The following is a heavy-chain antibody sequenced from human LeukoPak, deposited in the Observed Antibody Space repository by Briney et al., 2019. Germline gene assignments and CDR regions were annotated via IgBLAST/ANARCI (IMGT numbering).Heavy chain of an antibody. Sequence: GESLKISCKGSRYSFTSYWIGWVRQMPGKGLEWMGIIYPGDSDTRYSPSFQSQVTISADKSISTAYLQWSSLKASDTAMYYCARRARPYYDILHLDYWGQGTLVTVSS. D-gene: IGHD3-9*01. J-gene: IGHJ4*02. V-gene: IGHV5-51*01. CDR3: ARRARPYYDILHLDY. CDR1: RYSFTSYW. CDR2: IYPGDSDT.